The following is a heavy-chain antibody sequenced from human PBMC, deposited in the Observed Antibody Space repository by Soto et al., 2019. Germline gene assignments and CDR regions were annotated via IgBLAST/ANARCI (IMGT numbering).Heavy chain of an antibody. J-gene: IGHJ5*02. V-gene: IGHV1-46*03. D-gene: IGHD3-3*01. Sequence: ASVKVSCKASGYTFTSYYMHWVRQAPGQGLEWMGIINPSGGSTSYAQKFQGRVTMTRDTSTSTVYMELSSLRSEDTAVYYCARGSRAVLRFLEQNWFDPWGQGTLVTSPQ. CDR1: GYTFTSYY. CDR3: ARGSRAVLRFLEQNWFDP. CDR2: INPSGGST.